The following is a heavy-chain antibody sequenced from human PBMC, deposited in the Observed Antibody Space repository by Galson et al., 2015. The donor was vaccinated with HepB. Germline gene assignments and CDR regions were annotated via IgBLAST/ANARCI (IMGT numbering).Heavy chain of an antibody. J-gene: IGHJ3*01. CDR3: VATLPSPADVFGV. CDR1: GITFTSGT. V-gene: IGHV1-58*02. CDR2: IVLDSGDT. Sequence: SVKVSCKASGITFTSGTIQWVRQARGQPLEWIGWIVLDSGDTNYAERVQGRVTMTRDMSTSTAYMEMSTLESEDTAEYYCVATLPSPADVFGVWGQGTVVTVSS.